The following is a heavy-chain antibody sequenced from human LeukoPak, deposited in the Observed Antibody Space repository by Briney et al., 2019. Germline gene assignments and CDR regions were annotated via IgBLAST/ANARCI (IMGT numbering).Heavy chain of an antibody. D-gene: IGHD2-2*01. CDR2: IIPIFGTA. CDR3: ALPAARPGYYYYGMDV. Sequence: GASVKVSCKASGGTFSSYAISWVRQAPGQGLEWMGGIIPIFGTANYAQKFQGRVTITADESTSTAYMELSSLRSEDTAVYYCALPAARPGYYYYGMDVWGQGTTVTVSS. J-gene: IGHJ6*02. V-gene: IGHV1-69*13. CDR1: GGTFSSYA.